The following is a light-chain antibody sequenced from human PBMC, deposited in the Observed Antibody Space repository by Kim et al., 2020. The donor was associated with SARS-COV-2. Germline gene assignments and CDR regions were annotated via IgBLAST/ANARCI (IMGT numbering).Light chain of an antibody. J-gene: IGKJ2*01. V-gene: IGKV4-1*01. Sequence: AVSLVGRATINCKSSQSVSNKLVWYQQKPGQPPKLLIRWSSDRESGVPDRFSGSGSGTDFTLTISSLQAEDVAVYHCQQYHDLPYTFGQGTKLEI. CDR1: QSVSNK. CDR2: WSS. CDR3: QQYHDLPYT.